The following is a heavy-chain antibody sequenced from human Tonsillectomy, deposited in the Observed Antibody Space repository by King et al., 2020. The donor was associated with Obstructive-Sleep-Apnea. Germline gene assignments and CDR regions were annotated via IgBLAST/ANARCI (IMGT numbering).Heavy chain of an antibody. D-gene: IGHD3-22*01. CDR3: ARHYESSGYYENWYFDL. CDR2: SSWKCGNI. J-gene: IGHJ2*01. CDR1: GFTVDDYS. Sequence: VQLVESGGGLVQPGRSLRLSWAASGFTVDDYSIHWVRPAPGKGLEWVSGSSWKCGNIGCEDFVKGCFTISRDKAKNSLYLQMNSLGAEETDLYYCARHYESSGYYENWYFDLWGRGTLVTVSS. V-gene: IGHV3-9*01.